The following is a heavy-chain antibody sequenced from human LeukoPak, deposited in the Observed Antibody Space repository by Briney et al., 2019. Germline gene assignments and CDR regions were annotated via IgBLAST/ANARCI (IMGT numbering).Heavy chain of an antibody. Sequence: GGSLRLSCAASGFTFSVFGMHWVRQAPGKGLEWVAVIWNDGSNKLYADSVKGRFTISRDNSKYTVYLQMSSVRDEDTAVYYCAKDYPPEGLNVLVVPGAVYYYMDVWGRGTTVTVSS. CDR3: AKDYPPEGLNVLVVPGAVYYYMDV. J-gene: IGHJ6*03. CDR1: GFTFSVFG. D-gene: IGHD3-10*02. CDR2: IWNDGSNK. V-gene: IGHV3-33*06.